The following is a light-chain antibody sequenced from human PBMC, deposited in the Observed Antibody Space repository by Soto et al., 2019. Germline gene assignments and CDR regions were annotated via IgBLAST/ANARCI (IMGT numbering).Light chain of an antibody. J-gene: IGLJ3*02. CDR2: SNN. V-gene: IGLV1-44*01. CDR3: AAWDDSLNGRV. CDR1: SSNIGSNT. Sequence: QAVVTQPPSVSGTRGQRVTISCYGSSSNIGSNTANWYQHLPGTAPKVLIYSNNRRPSGVPDRFSGSKSGTSASLAISGLQSEDEADYYSAAWDDSLNGRVFGGGTKLTVL.